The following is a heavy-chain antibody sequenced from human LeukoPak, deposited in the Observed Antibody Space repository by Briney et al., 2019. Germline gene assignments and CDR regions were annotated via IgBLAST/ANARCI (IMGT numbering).Heavy chain of an antibody. J-gene: IGHJ3*02. D-gene: IGHD1-26*01. CDR1: GGTFTIYA. V-gene: IGHV1-69*04. Sequence: SVTVSFTASGGTFTIYAIRWVRQAPGQGREWVGRIIPILGIANYAQKFQGRVTITADKSTSTAYMELSSLRSEDTAVYYCARISIVGATRSAFDIWGQGTMVTVSS. CDR2: IIPILGIA. CDR3: ARISIVGATRSAFDI.